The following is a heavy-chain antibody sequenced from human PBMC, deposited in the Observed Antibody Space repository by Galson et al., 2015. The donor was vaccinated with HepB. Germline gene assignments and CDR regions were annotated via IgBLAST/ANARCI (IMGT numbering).Heavy chain of an antibody. J-gene: IGHJ6*02. CDR2: IYSGGST. Sequence: SLRLSCAASGFTVSSNYMSWVRQAPGKGLEWVSVIYSGGSTYYADSVKGRFTISRDNSKNTLYLQMNSLRAEDTAVYYCARDRVYCSSTSCYPAYYGMDVWGQGTTVTVSS. CDR1: GFTVSSNY. CDR3: ARDRVYCSSTSCYPAYYGMDV. V-gene: IGHV3-53*01. D-gene: IGHD2-2*01.